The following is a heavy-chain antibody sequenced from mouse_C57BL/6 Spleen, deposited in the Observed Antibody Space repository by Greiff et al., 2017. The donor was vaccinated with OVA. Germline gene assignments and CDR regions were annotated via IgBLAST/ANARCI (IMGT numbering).Heavy chain of an antibody. CDR1: GYTFTDYY. D-gene: IGHD2-1*01. Sequence: VKLVESGAELVRPGASVKLSCKASGYTFTDYYINWVKQRPGQGLEWIARIYPGSGNTYYNEKFKGKATLTAEKSSSTAYMQLSSLTSEDSAVYFCARRDYGNYGGYFDYWGQGNTLTVSS. CDR2: IYPGSGNT. V-gene: IGHV1-76*01. CDR3: ARRDYGNYGGYFDY. J-gene: IGHJ2*01.